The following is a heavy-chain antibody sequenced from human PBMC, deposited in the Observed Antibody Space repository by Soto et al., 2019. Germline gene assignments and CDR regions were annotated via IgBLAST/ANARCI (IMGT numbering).Heavy chain of an antibody. CDR3: ARPIGTTPAVWYFDL. CDR1: GASISSHY. V-gene: IGHV4-59*08. Sequence: QVQLQESGPGLVKPSETLSLTCTVSGASISSHYCSWIRQSPGKGLEWLGYIYYSGSTDYNPSLKSRLTLSVDTSKNQLSLRLSAVTAADTAVYYCARPIGTTPAVWYFDLWGRGTLVKVSS. J-gene: IGHJ2*01. CDR2: IYYSGST. D-gene: IGHD1-26*01.